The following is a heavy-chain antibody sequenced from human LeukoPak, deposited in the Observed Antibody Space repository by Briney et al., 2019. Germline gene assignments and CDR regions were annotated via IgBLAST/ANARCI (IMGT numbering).Heavy chain of an antibody. CDR3: ATWSGEGSDY. Sequence: GGSLRLSCAASGFNFKNYEMNWVRQAPRKGLEWVSYISSSGATIYYADSVKGRFTISRDNAKNSLSLQMNSLKADDTAVYYCATWSGEGSDYWGQGTLVTVSS. CDR2: ISSSGATI. CDR1: GFNFKNYE. D-gene: IGHD7-27*01. V-gene: IGHV3-48*03. J-gene: IGHJ4*02.